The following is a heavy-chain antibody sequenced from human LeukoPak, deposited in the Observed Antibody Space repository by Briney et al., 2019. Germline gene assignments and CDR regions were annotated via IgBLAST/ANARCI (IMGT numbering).Heavy chain of an antibody. J-gene: IGHJ3*02. CDR2: IYYTGST. CDR1: GDSISSSSYY. V-gene: IGHV4-39*01. Sequence: SETLSLTCTVSGDSISSSSYYWSWIRQPPGKGLEWIGCIYYTGSTYYNPSLKSRVTVSVDTSKNQFSLKLSSVTAADTAVYYCARTGKNVFDIWGQGTMVTVSS. CDR3: ARTGKNVFDI.